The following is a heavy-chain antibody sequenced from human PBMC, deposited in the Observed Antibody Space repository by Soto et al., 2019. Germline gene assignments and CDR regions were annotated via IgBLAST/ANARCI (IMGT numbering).Heavy chain of an antibody. J-gene: IGHJ4*02. Sequence: PSETLSLTCAVYGGSFSGYYWSWIRQPPGKGLEWIGYIYHSGSTYYNPSLKSRVTISVDRSKNQFSLKLSSVTAADTAVYYCARHTPAISISDHWGQGTLVTVSS. CDR2: IYHSGST. D-gene: IGHD2-15*01. CDR3: ARHTPAISISDH. CDR1: GGSFSGYY. V-gene: IGHV4-34*01.